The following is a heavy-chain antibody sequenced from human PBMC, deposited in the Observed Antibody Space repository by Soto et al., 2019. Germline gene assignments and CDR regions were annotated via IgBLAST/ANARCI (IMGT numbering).Heavy chain of an antibody. CDR1: GFTFSSYA. CDR2: ISYDGSDK. Sequence: GGSLRLSCAASGFTFSSYAMHWVRQAPGKGLEWVALISYDGSDKDYADSVKGRFTISRDNSRNTLFLQMNSLRAEDTAVYYCTRGAYYDILTGRRVLGWFDPWGQGTLVTVSS. D-gene: IGHD3-9*01. CDR3: TRGAYYDILTGRRVLGWFDP. V-gene: IGHV3-30-3*01. J-gene: IGHJ5*02.